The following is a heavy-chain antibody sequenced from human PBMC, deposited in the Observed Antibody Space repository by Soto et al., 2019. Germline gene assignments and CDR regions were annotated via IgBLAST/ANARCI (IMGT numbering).Heavy chain of an antibody. CDR2: IIPIFGTA. J-gene: IGHJ2*01. CDR1: GGTFSSYA. V-gene: IGHV1-69*06. D-gene: IGHD2-21*02. Sequence: SVKVSCKASGGTFSSYAISWVRQAPGQGLEWMGGIIPIFGTANYAQKFQGRVTITADKSTSTAYMELSSLRSEDTAVYYCARDGFPGATAIEYFDLWGRGTLVTVSS. CDR3: ARDGFPGATAIEYFDL.